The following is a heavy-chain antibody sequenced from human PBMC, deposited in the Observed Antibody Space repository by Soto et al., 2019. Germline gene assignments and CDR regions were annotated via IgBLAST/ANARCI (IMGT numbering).Heavy chain of an antibody. CDR1: AGSISSGTYY. V-gene: IGHV4-31*03. Sequence: QVQLQESGPGLVKPSQTLSLTCTVSAGSISSGTYYWNWIRQHPGKGLEWIGYMYYSGTTYYNPSLQSRVTISGETSKNQFSLKLSSVTVADTAVYYCARGNDFRTGWFDPWGQGIMVTVSS. CDR2: MYYSGTT. D-gene: IGHD4-4*01. J-gene: IGHJ5*02. CDR3: ARGNDFRTGWFDP.